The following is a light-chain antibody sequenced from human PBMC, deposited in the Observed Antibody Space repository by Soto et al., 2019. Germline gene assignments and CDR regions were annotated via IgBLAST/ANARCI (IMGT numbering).Light chain of an antibody. V-gene: IGLV2-18*02. Sequence: QSVLTQPPSVSGSPGQSVTISCSGTSSDIGSYNRVSWYQQPPGTAPKLIIYEVGNRPSGVPDRLSGSKSGNAASLTISGLQAEDEADYYCSSYTTSNTLVFGGGTKLTVL. J-gene: IGLJ3*02. CDR2: EVG. CDR1: SSDIGSYNR. CDR3: SSYTTSNTLV.